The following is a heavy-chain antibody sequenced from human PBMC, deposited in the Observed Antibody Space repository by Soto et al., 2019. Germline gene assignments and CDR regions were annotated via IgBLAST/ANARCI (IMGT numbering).Heavy chain of an antibody. CDR3: ATRSGHDAFDI. CDR1: GGTFSSYT. D-gene: IGHD3-10*01. Sequence: QVQLVQSGAEVKKPGSSVKVSCKASGGTFSSYTISWVRQAPGQGLEWMGRIIPILGIANYAQKFQGRVTITADKSTSTAYMELSSLRSEDTAVYYCATRSGHDAFDIWGQGTMVTVSS. J-gene: IGHJ3*02. CDR2: IIPILGIA. V-gene: IGHV1-69*02.